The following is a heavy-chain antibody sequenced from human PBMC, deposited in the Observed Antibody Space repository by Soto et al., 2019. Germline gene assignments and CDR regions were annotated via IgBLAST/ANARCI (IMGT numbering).Heavy chain of an antibody. J-gene: IGHJ5*02. Sequence: SETLSLTCTVYGGSISSGDYYWSWIRQPPGKGLEWIGYIYYSGSTYYNPSLKSRVTISVDTSKNQFSLKLSSVTAADTAVYYCARDITMLTENWFDPWGQGTLVTVSS. CDR1: GGSISSGDYY. CDR3: ARDITMLTENWFDP. CDR2: IYYSGST. D-gene: IGHD3-10*01. V-gene: IGHV4-30-4*01.